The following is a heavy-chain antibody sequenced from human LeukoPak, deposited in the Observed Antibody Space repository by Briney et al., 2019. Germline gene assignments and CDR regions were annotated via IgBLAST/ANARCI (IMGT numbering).Heavy chain of an antibody. D-gene: IGHD3-10*01. CDR3: AREVVRGVNYYYYGMDV. Sequence: SETLSLTCNVSGGSLTSTTNYRGWIRQPPGRGLEWIGNIYYRGSTYYNPSLKSRVTMSVDTSKNQFSLKLSSVTAADTAVYYCAREVVRGVNYYYYGMDVWGQGTTVTVSS. CDR2: IYYRGST. CDR1: GGSLTSTTNY. J-gene: IGHJ6*02. V-gene: IGHV4-39*07.